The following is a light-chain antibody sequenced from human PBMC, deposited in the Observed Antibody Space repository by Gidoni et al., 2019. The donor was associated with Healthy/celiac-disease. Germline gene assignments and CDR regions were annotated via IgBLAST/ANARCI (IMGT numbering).Light chain of an antibody. J-gene: IGKJ2*01. V-gene: IGKV1-5*03. CDR3: QQYNSYSLYT. Sequence: DIQMTQSPSTLSASVGDRVTIPCRASQSLSSWLAWYQQKPGKAPKLLIYNASSLESGGPSRFSGSGAGREFTLTISSRQPDDVATYYCQQYNSYSLYTFGQGTKLEIK. CDR2: NAS. CDR1: QSLSSW.